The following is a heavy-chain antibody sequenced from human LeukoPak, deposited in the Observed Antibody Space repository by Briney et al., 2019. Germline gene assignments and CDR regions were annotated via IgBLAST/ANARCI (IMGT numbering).Heavy chain of an antibody. Sequence: GGSLRLSCVASGFTFSNFAMNWVRQAPWKGLEWISFSSSGGTTIYYAESVRGRSTISRDNARNSLFLQMNSLRVEDTAVYYCARDLMPYVDPEYFDHWGQGTLVTVSS. CDR3: ARDLMPYVDPEYFDH. J-gene: IGHJ4*02. CDR2: SSSGGTTI. V-gene: IGHV3-48*03. D-gene: IGHD3-9*01. CDR1: GFTFSNFA.